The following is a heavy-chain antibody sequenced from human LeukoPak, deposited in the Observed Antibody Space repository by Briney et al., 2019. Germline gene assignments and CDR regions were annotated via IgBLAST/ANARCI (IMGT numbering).Heavy chain of an antibody. CDR1: GFTFSSYA. Sequence: GGSLRLSCAASGFTFSSYAMHWVRQAPGKGLEWVSVIYSGGSTYYADSVKGRFTISRDNSKNTLYLQMNSLRAEDTAVYYCARLSVPGGDYWGQGTLVTVSS. D-gene: IGHD3-16*02. J-gene: IGHJ4*02. CDR2: IYSGGST. V-gene: IGHV3-53*01. CDR3: ARLSVPGGDY.